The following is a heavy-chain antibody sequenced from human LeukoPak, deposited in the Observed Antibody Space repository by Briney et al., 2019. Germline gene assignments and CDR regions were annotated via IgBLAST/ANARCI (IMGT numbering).Heavy chain of an antibody. J-gene: IGHJ6*02. V-gene: IGHV3-33*01. CDR1: GFTFSSYG. CDR3: ARGYCSSTSFSPLFGIDG. Sequence: GGSLRLSCAASGFTFSSYGMHWVRQAPGKGLEWVAVIWYDGSNKYYADSVKGRFTISRDNSRNTLYLQMNSLRAEDTAVYYCARGYCSSTSFSPLFGIDGWGQGTTVTVSS. CDR2: IWYDGSNK. D-gene: IGHD2-2*01.